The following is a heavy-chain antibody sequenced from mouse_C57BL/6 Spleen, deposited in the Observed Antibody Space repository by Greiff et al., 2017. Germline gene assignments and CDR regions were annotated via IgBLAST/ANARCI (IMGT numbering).Heavy chain of an antibody. CDR3: AREENYGPYLDY. Sequence: QVQLQQSGPELVKPGASVKISCKASGYAFSSSWMNWVKQRPGKGLEWIGRIYPGDGDTNYNGKFKGKATLTADKSSSTAYMQLSSLTSEDSAVYFCAREENYGPYLDYWGQGTTLTVSS. CDR2: IYPGDGDT. V-gene: IGHV1-82*01. D-gene: IGHD1-1*01. CDR1: GYAFSSSW. J-gene: IGHJ2*01.